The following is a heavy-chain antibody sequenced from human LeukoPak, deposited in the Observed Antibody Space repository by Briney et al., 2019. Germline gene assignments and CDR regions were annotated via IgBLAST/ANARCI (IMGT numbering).Heavy chain of an antibody. D-gene: IGHD3-22*01. CDR3: ARHYYYDSSGYRYGMDV. Sequence: GESLKISCKGSGYSFTSYWIGWARQMPGKGLEWMGIIYPGDSDTRYSPSFQGQVTISADKSISTAYLQWSSLKASDTAMYYCARHYYYDSSGYRYGMDVWGQGTTVTVSS. J-gene: IGHJ6*02. V-gene: IGHV5-51*01. CDR2: IYPGDSDT. CDR1: GYSFTSYW.